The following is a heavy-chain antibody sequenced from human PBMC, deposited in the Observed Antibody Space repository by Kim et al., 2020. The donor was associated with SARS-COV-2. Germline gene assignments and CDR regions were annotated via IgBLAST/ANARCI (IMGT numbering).Heavy chain of an antibody. J-gene: IGHJ6*03. CDR2: INPNSGGT. CDR1: GYTFTGYY. CDR3: ARRRVVPAAIWHYYHYMDV. D-gene: IGHD2-2*02. Sequence: ASVKVSCKASGYTFTGYYMHWVRQAPGQGLEWMGWINPNSGGTNYAQKFQGRVTMTRDTSISTAYMELSRLRSDDTAVYYCARRRVVPAAIWHYYHYMDVWGKGTTVTVSS. V-gene: IGHV1-2*02.